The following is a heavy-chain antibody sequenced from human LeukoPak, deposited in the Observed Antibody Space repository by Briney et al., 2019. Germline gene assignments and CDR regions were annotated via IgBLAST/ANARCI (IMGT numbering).Heavy chain of an antibody. CDR3: ARELPRWYFDY. J-gene: IGHJ4*02. CDR2: VNPNSGGT. CDR1: GYTFTDYY. D-gene: IGHD2-15*01. V-gene: IGHV1-2*02. Sequence: ASVKVSCKASGYTFTDYYMHWVRQAPGQGLEWMGWVNPNSGGTNYAQKFQGRVTMTRDTSISTAYMELSRLRSDDTAVYYCARELPRWYFDYWGQGTLVTVSS.